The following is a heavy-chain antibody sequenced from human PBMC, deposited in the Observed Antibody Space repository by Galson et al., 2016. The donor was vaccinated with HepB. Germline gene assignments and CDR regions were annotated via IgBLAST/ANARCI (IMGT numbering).Heavy chain of an antibody. CDR2: INQGGSEN. CDR3: VRDIHYTGGGGYYGAFDI. D-gene: IGHD2-8*02. CDR1: GFTFSSNW. V-gene: IGHV3-7*04. Sequence: SLRLSCAASGFTFSSNWMNWVRQTPGKGLEWVANINQGGSENNYVDSVKGRFTISRDNAKNSLYLQMHSLRVEDTAVYYCVRDIHYTGGGGYYGAFDIWGQGTMVTVSS. J-gene: IGHJ3*02.